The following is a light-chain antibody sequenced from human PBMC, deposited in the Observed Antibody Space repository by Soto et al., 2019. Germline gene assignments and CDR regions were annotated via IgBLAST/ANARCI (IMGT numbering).Light chain of an antibody. CDR3: CSYAGDSAPYV. CDR1: SSDVGSYNF. V-gene: IGLV2-23*01. Sequence: QSAPTQPASVSGSPGQSITISCTGTSSDVGSYNFVSWYQHHPGKAPKVMIYEGSKRPSGVSNRFSGSKSGNTASLTISGLQAEDEADYYCCSYAGDSAPYVFGTGTKLTVL. J-gene: IGLJ1*01. CDR2: EGS.